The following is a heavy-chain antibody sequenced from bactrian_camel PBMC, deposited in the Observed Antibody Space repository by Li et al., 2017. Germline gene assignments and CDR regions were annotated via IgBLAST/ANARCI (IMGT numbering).Heavy chain of an antibody. V-gene: IGHV3S56*01. CDR2: QDNDGTT. Sequence: HVQLVESGGGSVQAGESLRLSCVVSNIGRAPYCLGWFRQAPGKEREGVATQDNDGTTDYADSVKGRFTISKDNAKTTVYLQMNSLQSGGTALYYCAADRYGVGWLKSCRHTRREFDYWGQGTQVTVS. J-gene: IGHJ4*01. CDR1: NIGRAPYC. CDR3: AADRYGVGWLKSCRHTRREFDY. D-gene: IGHD6*01.